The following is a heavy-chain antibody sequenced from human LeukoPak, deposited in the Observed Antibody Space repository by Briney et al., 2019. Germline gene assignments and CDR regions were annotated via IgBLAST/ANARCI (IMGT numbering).Heavy chain of an antibody. CDR3: ARQVQHSGSDANIDY. Sequence: KASETLSLTCTVSGGSISSFFWSWIRQPPGKGLEWIGYIFYSGSTSYNPSLKSRVTISEDASRNQLSLKLSSVTAADTAVYYCARQVQHSGSDANIDYWGQGTLVTVAA. CDR2: IFYSGST. D-gene: IGHD5-12*01. V-gene: IGHV4-59*08. CDR1: GGSISSFF. J-gene: IGHJ4*02.